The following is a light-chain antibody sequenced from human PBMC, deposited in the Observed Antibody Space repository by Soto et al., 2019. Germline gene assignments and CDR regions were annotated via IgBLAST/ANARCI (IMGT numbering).Light chain of an antibody. CDR1: SSNIGAGYD. V-gene: IGLV1-40*01. Sequence: QSVLTQPPSVSGAPGQRVTISCTGSSSNIGAGYDVHWYQQLPGTAPKLLIYGNSNRPSGVPDRFSGSKSGTSASLAITWLQAEDEADYYCQSYDSSRSGSEVFGTGTKLTVL. CDR3: QSYDSSRSGSEV. CDR2: GNS. J-gene: IGLJ1*01.